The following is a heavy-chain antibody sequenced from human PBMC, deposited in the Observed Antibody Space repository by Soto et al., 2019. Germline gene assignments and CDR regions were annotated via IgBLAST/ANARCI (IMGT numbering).Heavy chain of an antibody. V-gene: IGHV3-48*02. D-gene: IGHD6-13*01. Sequence: QPGGSLRLSCAASGFTFSSYSMNWVRQAPGKGLEWVSYISSSSSTIYYADSVKGRFTISRDNAKNSLYLQMNSLRDEDTAVYYCARVPAGYSSSWLGYYFDYWGQVTLVTVSS. J-gene: IGHJ4*02. CDR1: GFTFSSYS. CDR2: ISSSSSTI. CDR3: ARVPAGYSSSWLGYYFDY.